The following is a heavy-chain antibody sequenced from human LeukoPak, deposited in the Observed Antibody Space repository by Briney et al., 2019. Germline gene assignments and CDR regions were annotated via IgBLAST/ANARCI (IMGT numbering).Heavy chain of an antibody. Sequence: SETLSLTCTVSGGSISSSGYYWAWIRQAPGMGLDWIGCIYYSGTTHYTPSLKSRVTISVDTSKNQFSLKLSSVTAADTAVYYCARVRSDRGNLYYYYYYMDVWGKGTTVTISS. CDR1: GGSISSSGYY. V-gene: IGHV4-39*07. CDR3: ARVRSDRGNLYYYYYYMDV. CDR2: IYYSGTT. J-gene: IGHJ6*03. D-gene: IGHD1-14*01.